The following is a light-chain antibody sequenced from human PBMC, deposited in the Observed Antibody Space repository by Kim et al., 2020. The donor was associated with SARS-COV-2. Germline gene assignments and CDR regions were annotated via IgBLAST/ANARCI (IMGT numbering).Light chain of an antibody. CDR1: QSVHSW. CDR3: QQYNSDPYT. CDR2: KAS. V-gene: IGKV1-5*03. J-gene: IGKJ2*01. Sequence: DIQMTQSPSTLSASVGDRVTMTCRASQSVHSWLAWYQQKPGRAPKVLIYKASNLERGVPSRFSGSGSGTEFTLTISSLQPEDFVIYYWQQYNSDPYTFGQGTKLEI.